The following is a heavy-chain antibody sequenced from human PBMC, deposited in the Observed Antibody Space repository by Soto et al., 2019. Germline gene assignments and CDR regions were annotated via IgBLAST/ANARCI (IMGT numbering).Heavy chain of an antibody. CDR1: GGSISSGGYS. D-gene: IGHD5-12*01. CDR2: IYHSGST. V-gene: IGHV4-30-2*01. CDR3: AREGLDGYDRGWFDP. J-gene: IGHJ5*02. Sequence: SETLSLTCAVSGGSISSGGYSWSWIRQPPGKGLEWIGYIYHSGSTYYNPSLKSRVTISVDRSKNQFSLKLSSVTAADTAVYYCAREGLDGYDRGWFDPWGQGTLVTAPQ.